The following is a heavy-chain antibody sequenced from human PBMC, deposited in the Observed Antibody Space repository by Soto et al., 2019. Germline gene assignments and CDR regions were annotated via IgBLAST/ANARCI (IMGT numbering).Heavy chain of an antibody. CDR2: IYYSGST. CDR1: GGSISSGDYY. CDR3: ARALAQFDIVVVPAAKRGGMDV. V-gene: IGHV4-30-4*01. D-gene: IGHD2-2*01. J-gene: IGHJ6*02. Sequence: SETLSLTCTVSGGSISSGDYYWSWIRQPPVKGLEWIGYIYYSGSTYYNPSLKSRVTISVDTSKNQFSLKLSSVTAADTAVYYCARALAQFDIVVVPAAKRGGMDVWGQGTTVTVS.